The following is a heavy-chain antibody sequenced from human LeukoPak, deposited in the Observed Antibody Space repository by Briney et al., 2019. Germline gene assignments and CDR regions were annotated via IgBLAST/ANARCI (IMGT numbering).Heavy chain of an antibody. CDR2: IYYSGST. CDR1: GGSINSYF. Sequence: SETLSLTCTVSGGSINSYFWSWIRQPPGKALEWIGYIYYSGSTNYSPSLKSRVTISVDTSENQFSLKLTSVTAADTAVYYCARDGISYGIDYWGQGTLVTVSS. D-gene: IGHD5-18*01. CDR3: ARDGISYGIDY. V-gene: IGHV4-59*12. J-gene: IGHJ4*02.